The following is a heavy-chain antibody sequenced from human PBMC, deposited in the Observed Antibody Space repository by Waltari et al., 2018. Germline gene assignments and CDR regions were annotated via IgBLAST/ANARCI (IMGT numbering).Heavy chain of an antibody. V-gene: IGHV4-34*01. J-gene: IGHJ5*02. CDR1: GGSFSGSY. CDR3: ARGLVSWDNWFDP. CDR2: INHSGST. D-gene: IGHD7-27*01. Sequence: QVQLQQWGAGRLKPSETLSLTCAVYGGSFSGSYWSWIRQPPGKGLEWIGEINHSGSTNYNPSLKSRVTISVDTSKNQFSLKLSSVTAADTAVYYCARGLVSWDNWFDPWGQGTLVTVSS.